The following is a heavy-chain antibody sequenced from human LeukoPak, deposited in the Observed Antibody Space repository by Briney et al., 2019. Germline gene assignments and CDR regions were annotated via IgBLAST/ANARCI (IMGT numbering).Heavy chain of an antibody. CDR2: IWYDGSNK. D-gene: IGHD2-15*01. V-gene: IGHV3-33*08. CDR1: GFTFSSYS. Sequence: GGSLRLSCAASGFTFSSYSMNWVRQAPGKGLEWVAVIWYDGSNKYYADSVKGRFTISRDNSKNTLYLQMNSLRAEDTAVYYCARDRSPDVVVVAATHDAFDIWGQGTMVTVSS. CDR3: ARDRSPDVVVVAATHDAFDI. J-gene: IGHJ3*02.